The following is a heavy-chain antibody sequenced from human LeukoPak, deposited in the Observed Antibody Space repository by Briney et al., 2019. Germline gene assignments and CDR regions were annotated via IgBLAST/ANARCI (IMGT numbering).Heavy chain of an antibody. J-gene: IGHJ3*02. CDR2: IYYSGST. CDR3: ARDIYGAFDI. D-gene: IGHD4-17*01. V-gene: IGHV4-59*01. Sequence: PSETLSLTCTVSGGSISSYYWSWIRQPPGKGLEWIGYIYYSGSTNYNPSLKSRVTISVDTSKNQFSLKLSSVTAADTAVYYCARDIYGAFDIWGQGTMVTVSS. CDR1: GGSISSYY.